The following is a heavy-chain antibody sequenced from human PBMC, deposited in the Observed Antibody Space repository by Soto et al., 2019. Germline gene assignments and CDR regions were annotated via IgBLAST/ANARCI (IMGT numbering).Heavy chain of an antibody. V-gene: IGHV4-59*01. CDR3: ARADPDASVGY. CDR1: GGSMSSYY. J-gene: IGHJ4*02. CDR2: ISYSGST. Sequence: SETLSLTCTVSGGSMSSYYWTWLRQSPGRGLEWIGYISYSGSTYYNPSLKSRVTISADTSKNQLSLRMNSMIAADTAVYYCARADPDASVGYWGQGTLVTVPQ. D-gene: IGHD2-15*01.